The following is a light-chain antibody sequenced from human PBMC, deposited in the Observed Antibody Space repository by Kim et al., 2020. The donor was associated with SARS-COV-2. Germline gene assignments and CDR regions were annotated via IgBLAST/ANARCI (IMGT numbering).Light chain of an antibody. CDR2: RNN. CDR1: IHDGGDEG. Sequence: TATLTCPGNIHDGGDEGPAWRQQHPGHPPKLLSHRNNNRPSGISESVSACRSGNTASLTISGLQPEDEADYYCSAWDSSLCAWVFGGGTQLTVL. J-gene: IGLJ3*02. V-gene: IGLV10-54*01. CDR3: SAWDSSLCAWV.